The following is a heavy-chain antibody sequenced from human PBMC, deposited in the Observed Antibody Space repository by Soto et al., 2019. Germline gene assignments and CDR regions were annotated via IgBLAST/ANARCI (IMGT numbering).Heavy chain of an antibody. J-gene: IGHJ4*02. Sequence: QVQLVQSGAEVKRPGSSVKVSCKASGDTFNFYSINWVRQALGLGLEWMGRVNPIVSMSNYAQRFQGRVTMTADKSTSTAYMELSGLRSEDTAIYYCASSYGSGYRAFDYWGQGALVTVSS. V-gene: IGHV1-69*04. D-gene: IGHD3-10*01. CDR2: VNPIVSMS. CDR3: ASSYGSGYRAFDY. CDR1: GDTFNFYS.